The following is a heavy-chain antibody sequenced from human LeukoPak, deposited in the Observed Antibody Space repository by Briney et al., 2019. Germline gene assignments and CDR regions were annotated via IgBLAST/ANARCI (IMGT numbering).Heavy chain of an antibody. CDR3: ATDRGDYYGSGRGWFDP. CDR1: GYTLTELS. CDR2: FDPEDGET. V-gene: IGHV1-24*01. D-gene: IGHD3-10*01. Sequence: EASVNVSCKVSGYTLTELSMHWVRQAPGKGLEWMGGFDPEDGETIYAQKFQGRATMTEDTSTDTAYMELSSLRSEDTAVYYCATDRGDYYGSGRGWFDPWGQGTLVTVSS. J-gene: IGHJ5*02.